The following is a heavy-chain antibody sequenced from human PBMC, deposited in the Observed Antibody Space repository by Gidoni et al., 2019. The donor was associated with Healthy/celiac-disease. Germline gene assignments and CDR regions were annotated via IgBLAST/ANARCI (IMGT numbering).Heavy chain of an antibody. CDR1: GGSISSSSYY. CDR2: IYYSGST. V-gene: IGHV4-39*01. CDR3: ARLVHRVVGATTRAYFDY. D-gene: IGHD1-26*01. Sequence: QLQLQESGPGLVTPSETLSLTCTVSGGSISSSSYYWGWIRQPPGQGLEWIGSIYYSGSTYYNPSLKSRVTISVDTSKTQFSLKLRSVTAADTAVYYCARLVHRVVGATTRAYFDYWGQGTLVTVSS. J-gene: IGHJ4*02.